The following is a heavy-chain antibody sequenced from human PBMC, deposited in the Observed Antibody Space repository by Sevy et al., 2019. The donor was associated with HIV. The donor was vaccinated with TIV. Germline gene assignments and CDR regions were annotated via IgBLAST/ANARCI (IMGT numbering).Heavy chain of an antibody. CDR2: IYSTRNI. J-gene: IGHJ4*02. Sequence: SETLSLTCTVSSVSISDYCWSWIRQPPGRGLEWIGYIYSTRNIHYSPSLKSRVTISVDTSKNQFSLKLNSVTAADTAVYYCARHDCSGGSCFPPSFDYWGQGTLVTVSS. CDR3: ARHDCSGGSCFPPSFDY. D-gene: IGHD2-15*01. V-gene: IGHV4-59*13. CDR1: SVSISDYC.